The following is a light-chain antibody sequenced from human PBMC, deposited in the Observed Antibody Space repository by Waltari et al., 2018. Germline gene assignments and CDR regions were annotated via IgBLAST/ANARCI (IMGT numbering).Light chain of an antibody. CDR3: QHYNNWPPYT. CDR1: QSVSSN. J-gene: IGKJ2*01. Sequence: EIVMTQSPATLSVSPGERATLSCRASQSVSSNLVWYQKKPGQAPRLLVFGASTRATGIPARFSGGGSGTEFNLTISSLQSEDFAVYYCQHYNNWPPYTFGQGTKLEIK. V-gene: IGKV3-15*01. CDR2: GAS.